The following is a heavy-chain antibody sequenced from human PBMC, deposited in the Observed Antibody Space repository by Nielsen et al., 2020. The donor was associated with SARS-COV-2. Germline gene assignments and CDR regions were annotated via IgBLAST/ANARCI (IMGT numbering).Heavy chain of an antibody. Sequence: GGSLRLSCAASGFTFSVYAMHWVRQAPGKGLEWVTLIWYDGSNKYYADSVKGRFTISRDNSKNTLYLQMNSLRAEDTAVYYCAKDQSSGWYGGIDYWGQGTLVTVSS. CDR3: AKDQSSGWYGGIDY. V-gene: IGHV3-30*02. J-gene: IGHJ4*02. CDR2: IWYDGSNK. D-gene: IGHD6-19*01. CDR1: GFTFSVYA.